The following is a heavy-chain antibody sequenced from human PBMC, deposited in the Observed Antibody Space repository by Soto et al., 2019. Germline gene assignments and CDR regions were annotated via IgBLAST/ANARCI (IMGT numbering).Heavy chain of an antibody. D-gene: IGHD3-10*01. Sequence: QVQLVQSGAEVKKPGASVKVSCKASGYTFTSYGISWVRQAPGQGLEWMGWMSAYNGNTNYAQKLQGRVTMTTDTSTSTAYRELRSLRSDDTAVYYCARVYRITMVRGELSEYWGQGTLVTVSS. CDR1: GYTFTSYG. V-gene: IGHV1-18*01. CDR3: ARVYRITMVRGELSEY. J-gene: IGHJ4*02. CDR2: MSAYNGNT.